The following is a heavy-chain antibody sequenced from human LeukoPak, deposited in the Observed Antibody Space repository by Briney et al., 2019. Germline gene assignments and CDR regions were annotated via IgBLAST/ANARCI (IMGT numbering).Heavy chain of an antibody. V-gene: IGHV3-23*01. CDR3: ASLYNDYGDY. D-gene: IGHD5-24*01. CDR2: IIGTGDST. Sequence: PGGSLRLSCAASGFTFRNHGMSWVRQAPGKGLEWVSGIIGTGDSTFYADPVKGRFTISRDNSRSTLYLHMNSLRVDDTAVYYCASLYNDYGDYWGQGALVTVSS. J-gene: IGHJ4*02. CDR1: GFTFRNHG.